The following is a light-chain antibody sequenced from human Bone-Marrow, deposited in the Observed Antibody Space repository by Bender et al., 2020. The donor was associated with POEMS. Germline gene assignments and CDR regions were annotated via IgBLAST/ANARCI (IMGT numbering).Light chain of an antibody. Sequence: QSALTQPASVSGSPGQSISISCTGRSGDISDSHFVSWYQQRPGKAPKVIIQDVNKRPPGISHHFSGSKSGDTASLIISGLQAEDEAEYYCSSFTPRYTVVFGGGTKLTVL. CDR2: DVN. V-gene: IGLV2-14*01. CDR1: SGDISDSHF. J-gene: IGLJ3*02. CDR3: SSFTPRYTVV.